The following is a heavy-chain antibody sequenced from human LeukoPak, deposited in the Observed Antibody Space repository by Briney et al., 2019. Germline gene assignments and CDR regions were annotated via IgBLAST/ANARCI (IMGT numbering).Heavy chain of an antibody. CDR1: GGSISSGNYY. D-gene: IGHD3-22*01. CDR2: FYYSGST. J-gene: IGHJ4*02. CDR3: ARDSGGYYIDY. Sequence: SETLSLTCTVSGGSISSGNYYWGWVRQPPGKGLEWIGNFYYSGSTYYSPSLKSRVSISGDTSKNQFSLKLSSVTAADTAVYYCARDSGGYYIDYWGQGTLVTVSS. V-gene: IGHV4-39*07.